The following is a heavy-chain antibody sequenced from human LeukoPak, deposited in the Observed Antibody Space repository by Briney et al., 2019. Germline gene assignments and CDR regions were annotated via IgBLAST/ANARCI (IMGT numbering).Heavy chain of an antibody. CDR1: KYTFTNYY. V-gene: IGHV1-2*02. CDR3: ATDTPPYCNGGSCYVD. J-gene: IGHJ4*02. Sequence: ASVKVSCKASKYTFTNYYIHWVRQAPGQGFEWMGWINPSTGVTSYAQKLQGRVTMTRDTSISTAYMDLSTLRSDDTAIYFCATDTPPYCNGGSCYVDWGQGTLVTVSS. CDR2: INPSTGVT. D-gene: IGHD2-15*01.